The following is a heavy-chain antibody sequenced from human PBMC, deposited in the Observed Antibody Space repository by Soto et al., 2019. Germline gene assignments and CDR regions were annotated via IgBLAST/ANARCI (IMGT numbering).Heavy chain of an antibody. CDR1: GYSISSGYY. Sequence: PSETPSLTCPVSGYSISSGYYWGWIRQPPGKGLEWIGSIYHSGSTYYSPSLKSRVTISIDQSKNQFSLKLSSVTAADTAVYYCARGLEFYGMDVWGQGTTVTVSS. J-gene: IGHJ6*02. D-gene: IGHD3-3*01. CDR2: IYHSGST. V-gene: IGHV4-38-2*02. CDR3: ARGLEFYGMDV.